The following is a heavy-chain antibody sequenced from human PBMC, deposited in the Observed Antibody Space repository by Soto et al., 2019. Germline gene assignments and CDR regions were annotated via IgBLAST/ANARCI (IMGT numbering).Heavy chain of an antibody. CDR3: AKATATGGGAFDI. CDR1: GFPFSSYG. CDR2: IWYDGSNK. Sequence: PGGSLRLSCAASGFPFSSYGMHWVRQAPGKGLDWVGVIWYDGSNKDYAESVKGRFTISRDNSKNMLYLQMNSLRADDTAVYYCAKATATGGGAFDICGQGTMVTVSS. J-gene: IGHJ3*02. V-gene: IGHV3-33*03. D-gene: IGHD2-8*02.